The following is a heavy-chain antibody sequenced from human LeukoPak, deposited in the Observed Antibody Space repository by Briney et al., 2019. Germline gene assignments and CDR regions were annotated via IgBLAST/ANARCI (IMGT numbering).Heavy chain of an antibody. CDR2: INHSGYT. CDR3: TRMTTGHDY. CDR1: GVSFDDYY. J-gene: IGHJ4*02. Sequence: SETLSLTCAVSGVSFDDYYWAWVRQTPGQGLEWIGEINHSGYTNDSPSLKSRVTLSIDTSRKQFSLNLRSVTVADAGIYYCTRMTTGHDYWGQGTLVTVSS. V-gene: IGHV4-34*01. D-gene: IGHD4-17*01.